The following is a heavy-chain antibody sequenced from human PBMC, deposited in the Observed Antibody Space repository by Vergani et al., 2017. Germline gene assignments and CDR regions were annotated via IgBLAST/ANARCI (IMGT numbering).Heavy chain of an antibody. CDR2: MYHSGST. D-gene: IGHD3-10*01. Sequence: QVRLQESGPGLVKPSETLSLTCSVSGGSMSGYYWSWIRQPPGKELEWIGFMYHSGSTNYNPSHETRVTISGDTSKNQFSLKLNSVTAADTAVYYCGRVADCYGLGSRLLDLWGQGILVTVSS. CDR3: GRVADCYGLGSRLLDL. V-gene: IGHV4-59*01. J-gene: IGHJ5*02. CDR1: GGSMSGYY.